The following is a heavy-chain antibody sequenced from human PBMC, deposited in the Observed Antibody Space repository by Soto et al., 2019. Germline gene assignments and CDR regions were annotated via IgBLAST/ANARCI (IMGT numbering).Heavy chain of an antibody. D-gene: IGHD6-13*01. V-gene: IGHV1-46*01. CDR2: INPLPTSGST. CDR3: ARDLAAAAY. Sequence: QVQLVQSGAEVKKPGASVKVSCKASGYIFTNYYIHWVRQAPGQGLEWMAIINPLPTSGSTNYAQRFQGRVTVTRATSPCTVSLELSSLRSADTAVYYCARDLAAAAYWGQSTLVTVSS. J-gene: IGHJ1*01. CDR1: GYIFTNYY.